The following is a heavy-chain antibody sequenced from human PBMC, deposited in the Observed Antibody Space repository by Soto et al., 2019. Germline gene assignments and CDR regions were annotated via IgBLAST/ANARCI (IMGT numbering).Heavy chain of an antibody. Sequence: EVQLVESGGGLVKPGGSLRLSCAASGFTFSSYSMNWVRQAPGKGLEWVSSISSSSSYIYYADSVKGRFTISRDNAKNSLYLQMNSLRAEDTAVYYCARNLSYYDFWSGYFWGTTIPNWFDPWGQGTLVTVSS. CDR2: ISSSSSYI. V-gene: IGHV3-21*01. CDR3: ARNLSYYDFWSGYFWGTTIPNWFDP. J-gene: IGHJ5*02. CDR1: GFTFSSYS. D-gene: IGHD3-3*01.